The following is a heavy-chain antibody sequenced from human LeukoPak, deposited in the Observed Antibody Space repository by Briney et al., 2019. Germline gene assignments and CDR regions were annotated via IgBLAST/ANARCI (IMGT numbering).Heavy chain of an antibody. CDR3: ARVPYLRTSGWFDP. V-gene: IGHV4-59*12. CDR2: IYYSGST. Sequence: SETLSLTCTVSGGSISSYYWSWIRQPPGKGLEWIGYIYYSGSTNYNPSLKSRVTISVDTSKNQFSLKLSSVTAADTAVYYCARVPYLRTSGWFDPWGQGTLVTVSS. J-gene: IGHJ5*02. CDR1: GGSISSYY.